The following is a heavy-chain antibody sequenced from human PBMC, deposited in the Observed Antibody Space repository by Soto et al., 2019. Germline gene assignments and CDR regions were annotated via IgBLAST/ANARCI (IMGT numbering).Heavy chain of an antibody. Sequence: ASLNVSFKASGYTLTIYCIILFLDSPLQGREWMGWISAYNGNTNYAQNIQGRVTMNTDTSTSTAYMELRSLRSDDTAVYYCAADRYKWNDGDEYWGKGTMVSVSS. CDR1: GYTLTIYC. CDR3: AADRYKWNDGDEY. V-gene: IGHV1-18*01. D-gene: IGHD1-20*01. CDR2: ISAYNGNT. J-gene: IGHJ4*02.